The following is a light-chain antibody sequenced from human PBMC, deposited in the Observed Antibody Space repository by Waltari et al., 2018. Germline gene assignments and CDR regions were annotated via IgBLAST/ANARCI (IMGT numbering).Light chain of an antibody. Sequence: DIQMTQSPSSLSASVGDRVSITCRASQSISTHLNWYQQKPGKAPKLLIYAASNLQSGVPSRFSGRGSETDFTLTISSLQPEDFAVYYCQQSYNTPYTFGQGTKLEIK. J-gene: IGKJ2*01. V-gene: IGKV1-39*01. CDR2: AAS. CDR3: QQSYNTPYT. CDR1: QSISTH.